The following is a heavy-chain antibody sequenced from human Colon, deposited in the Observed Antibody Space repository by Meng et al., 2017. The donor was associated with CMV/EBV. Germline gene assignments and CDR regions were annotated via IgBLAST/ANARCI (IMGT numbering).Heavy chain of an antibody. CDR1: GFSFGEYY. D-gene: IGHD3-3*01. J-gene: IGHJ4*02. CDR2: ISGPSSTI. CDR3: ARGDYDFWGGY. V-gene: IGHV3-11*04. Sequence: GGSLRLSCAASGFSFGEYYMSWIRQAPGKGLEWIAYISGPSSTIYYADSVKGRFTISRDNAKNSLYLQMNSLRAGDTAVYYCARGDYDFWGGYWGQGTLVTVSS.